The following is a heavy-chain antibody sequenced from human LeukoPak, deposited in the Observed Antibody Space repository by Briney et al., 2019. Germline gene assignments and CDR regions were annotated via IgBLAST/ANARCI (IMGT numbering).Heavy chain of an antibody. J-gene: IGHJ4*02. V-gene: IGHV3-23*01. CDR1: GFTFSRYA. CDR2: ISGSGGTT. D-gene: IGHD6-19*01. Sequence: GGSLRLSCAASGFTFSRYAVNWVRQAPGKGLEWVSAISGSGGTTYYADSVKGRFTISRDNSKNTLYLQMNSLGAEDTAVYYCAKDYSTGWYNVWGYWGQGTLVTVSS. CDR3: AKDYSTGWYNVWGY.